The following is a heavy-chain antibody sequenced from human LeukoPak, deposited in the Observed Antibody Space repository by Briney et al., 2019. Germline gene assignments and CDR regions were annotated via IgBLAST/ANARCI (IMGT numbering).Heavy chain of an antibody. CDR3: ARHGYYYYYMDV. Sequence: SETLSLTCTVSGGSISSSSYYWGWIRQPPGKGLEWIGSIYYSGSTYYNPSLKSRVTISVDTSKNQFSLKLSSVTAADAAVYYCARHGYYYYYMDVWGKGTTVTVSS. J-gene: IGHJ6*03. CDR2: IYYSGST. CDR1: GGSISSSSYY. V-gene: IGHV4-39*01.